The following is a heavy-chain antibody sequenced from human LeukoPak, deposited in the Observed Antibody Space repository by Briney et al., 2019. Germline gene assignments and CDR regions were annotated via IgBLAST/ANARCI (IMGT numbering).Heavy chain of an antibody. CDR2: IIPILGIA. CDR3: ARKELEPYDAFDI. CDR1: GGTFSSYA. V-gene: IGHV1-69*04. Sequence: SVRVSCKASGGTFSSYAISWVRQAPGQGLEWMGRIIPILGIANYAQKFQGRVTITADKSTSTAYMELSSLRSEDTAVYYCARKELEPYDAFDIWGQGSTFTVSS. J-gene: IGHJ3*02. D-gene: IGHD1-1*01.